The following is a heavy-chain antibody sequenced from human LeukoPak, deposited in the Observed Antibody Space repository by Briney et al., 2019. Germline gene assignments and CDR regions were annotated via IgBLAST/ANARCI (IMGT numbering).Heavy chain of an antibody. D-gene: IGHD2-21*02. V-gene: IGHV1-46*01. CDR1: GYTFTGYY. CDR2: INPSGGNT. CDR3: ARTYTAVHYFDY. J-gene: IGHJ4*02. Sequence: GASVKVSCMASGYTFTGYYLHWVRQAPGQGLEWMGIINPSGGNTSYAQKFQGRVTMTRDTSASTVYMELSSLRSEDTAVYYCARTYTAVHYFDYWGQGTLVTVSS.